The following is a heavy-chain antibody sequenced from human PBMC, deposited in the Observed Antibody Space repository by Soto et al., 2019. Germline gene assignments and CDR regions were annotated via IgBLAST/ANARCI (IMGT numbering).Heavy chain of an antibody. CDR1: GVTFSSYA. CDR2: ISGSGGST. CDR3: AKWSSSWSYNCFDF. Sequence: PGGSLRLSCAASGVTFSSYAMSWVRQAPGKGLEWVSAISGSGGSTYYADSVKGRFTISRDNSKNTLYLQMNSLRAEDSVVFFFAKWSSSWSYNCFDFWGQGTLVTVSS. J-gene: IGHJ5*01. D-gene: IGHD6-13*01. V-gene: IGHV3-23*01.